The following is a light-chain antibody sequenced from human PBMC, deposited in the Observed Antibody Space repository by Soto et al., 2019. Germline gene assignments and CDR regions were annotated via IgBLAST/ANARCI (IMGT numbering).Light chain of an antibody. Sequence: EIVLTHSPGTLSFSPGERATLSFRASQSVSSSYLAWYQQKPGQAPRLLIYGASSRATGIPDRFSGSGSGTDFTLTISRLEPEDFAVYYCQQYGSSSWTFGQGTKVDIK. CDR3: QQYGSSSWT. CDR2: GAS. CDR1: QSVSSSY. V-gene: IGKV3-20*01. J-gene: IGKJ1*01.